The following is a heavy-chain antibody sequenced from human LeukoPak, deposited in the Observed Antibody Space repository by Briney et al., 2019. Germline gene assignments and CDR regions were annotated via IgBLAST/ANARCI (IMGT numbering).Heavy chain of an antibody. V-gene: IGHV4-39*01. J-gene: IGHJ4*02. CDR2: IYYSGST. Sequence: SETLSLTCTVSGGSISSSSYWWGWIRQPPGKGLEWIANIYYSGSTHYNPSLKSRVTTSIEKSKNQFSLKLSSVTAADTAVYYCARNYYESSGYYPWNFDYWGQGTLVTVSS. CDR3: ARNYYESSGYYPWNFDY. CDR1: GGSISSSSYW. D-gene: IGHD3-22*01.